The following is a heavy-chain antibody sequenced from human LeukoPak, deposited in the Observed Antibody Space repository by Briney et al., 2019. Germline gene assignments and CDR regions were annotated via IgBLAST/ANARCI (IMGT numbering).Heavy chain of an antibody. V-gene: IGHV4-34*01. D-gene: IGHD1-26*01. Sequence: SETLSLTCAVYGGSFSGYYWSWIRQPPGKGLEWIGEINHSGSTNYNPSLKSRVTISVDASKNQFSLKLSSVTAADTAVYYCASKVYWFDYWGQGTLVTVSS. CDR2: INHSGST. J-gene: IGHJ4*02. CDR3: ASKVYWFDY. CDR1: GGSFSGYY.